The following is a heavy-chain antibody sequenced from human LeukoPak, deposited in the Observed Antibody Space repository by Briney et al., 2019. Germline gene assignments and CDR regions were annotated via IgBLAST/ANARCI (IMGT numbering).Heavy chain of an antibody. D-gene: IGHD4-11*01. CDR2: IYTSGST. Sequence: SETLSLTCTVSGGSISGNFWSWIRQPAGKGLEWIGRIYTSGSTNYNPSLKSRVTMSVDTSKNQFSLRLSSVTAADTAVYYCARADHSNFDYWGQGTLVTVSS. CDR3: ARADHSNFDY. V-gene: IGHV4-4*07. J-gene: IGHJ4*02. CDR1: GGSISGNF.